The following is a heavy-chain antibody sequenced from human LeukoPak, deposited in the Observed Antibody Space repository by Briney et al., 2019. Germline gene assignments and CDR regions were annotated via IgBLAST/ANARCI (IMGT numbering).Heavy chain of an antibody. CDR2: LYSGGRA. V-gene: IGHV3-66*04. CDR3: AGHTELDY. D-gene: IGHD1-26*01. Sequence: GGSLRLSCAASEFTVSNNYMSWVRQAPGKGLEWVSVLYSGGRAYYTDPVNGRFTISRDNSKNTLYLQMNSLRAEDTAIYYWAGHTELDYWGQGTLVTVSS. CDR1: EFTVSNNY. J-gene: IGHJ4*02.